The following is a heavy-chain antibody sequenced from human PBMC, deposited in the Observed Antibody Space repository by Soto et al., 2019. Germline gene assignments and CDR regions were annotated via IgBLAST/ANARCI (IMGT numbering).Heavy chain of an antibody. D-gene: IGHD1-26*01. CDR3: ARRCSGSYYDY. J-gene: IGHJ4*02. CDR2: ISGSGGST. CDR1: GFTFSSYA. Sequence: EVQLLESGGGLVQPGGSLRLSCAASGFTFSSYAMRWVRQAPGKGLEWVSAISGSGGSTYYADSVKGRFTISRDNSKNTLYLQMNSLRAEDTAVQYCARRCSGSYYDYWGQGTLVTVSS. V-gene: IGHV3-23*01.